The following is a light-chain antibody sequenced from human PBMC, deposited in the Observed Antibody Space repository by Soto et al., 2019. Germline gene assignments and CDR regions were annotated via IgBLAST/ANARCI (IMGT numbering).Light chain of an antibody. CDR3: AAWDDSLSGWV. CDR2: SNN. V-gene: IGLV1-44*01. Sequence: QSVLPQPPSASGTPEQRVSISCSGSSSNIRINTVNWYQQLPGTAPKLLIDSNNERPSGVPDRFSGSRSGTSASLAISGLQSEDEADYYCAAWDDSLSGWVFGGGTKLTVL. J-gene: IGLJ3*02. CDR1: SSNIRINT.